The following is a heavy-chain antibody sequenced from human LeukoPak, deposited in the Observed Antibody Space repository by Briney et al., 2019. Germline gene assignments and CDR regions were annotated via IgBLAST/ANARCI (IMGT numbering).Heavy chain of an antibody. D-gene: IGHD2-2*01. V-gene: IGHV3-23*01. CDR2: ISGSGGST. J-gene: IGHJ5*02. Sequence: PGGSLRFSCAASGFTFSSYAMSWVRQAPGKGLEWVSAISGSGGSTYYADSVKGRFTISRDNSKNTLYPQMNSLRAEDTAVYYCATAKYQLPGGEFDPWGQGTLVTVSS. CDR3: ATAKYQLPGGEFDP. CDR1: GFTFSSYA.